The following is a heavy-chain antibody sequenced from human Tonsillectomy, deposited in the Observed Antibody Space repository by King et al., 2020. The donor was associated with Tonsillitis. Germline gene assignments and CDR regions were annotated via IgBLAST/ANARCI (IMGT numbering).Heavy chain of an antibody. Sequence: QLQESGPGLVKPSETLSLTCTVSGGSISSSSYYWGWIRQPPGKGLEWIGSIYYSGSTYYNPSLKSRVTISVDTSKNQFSLKLSSVTAADTAVYYCARYRIAAENWFDPWGQGTLVTVSS. V-gene: IGHV4-39*01. CDR2: IYYSGST. CDR1: GGSISSSSYY. J-gene: IGHJ5*02. D-gene: IGHD6-6*01. CDR3: ARYRIAAENWFDP.